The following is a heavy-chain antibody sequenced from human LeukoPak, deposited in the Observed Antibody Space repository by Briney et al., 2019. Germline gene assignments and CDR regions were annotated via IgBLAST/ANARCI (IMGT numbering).Heavy chain of an antibody. D-gene: IGHD5-18*01. CDR3: AKDRVQLWFAVSPDY. V-gene: IGHV3-30*18. Sequence: GGSLRLSCAASGFTFSSYGMPWVRQAPGKGLEWVAVISYDGSNKYYADSVKGRFTISRDNSKNTLYLQMNSLRAEDTAVYYCAKDRVQLWFAVSPDYWGQGTLVTVSS. J-gene: IGHJ4*02. CDR1: GFTFSSYG. CDR2: ISYDGSNK.